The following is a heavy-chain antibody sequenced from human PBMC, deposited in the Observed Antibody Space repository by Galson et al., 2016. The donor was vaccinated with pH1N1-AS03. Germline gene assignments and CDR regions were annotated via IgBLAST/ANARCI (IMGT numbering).Heavy chain of an antibody. V-gene: IGHV5-10-1*01. CDR2: IDPSDSYV. CDR3: ARPRPGTSSSRSGFAF. D-gene: IGHD1-1*01. J-gene: IGHJ4*02. CDR1: GYSFPNYW. Sequence: QSGAEVKKPGESLRISCKGFGYSFPNYWISWVRQMPGKGLEWIGRIDPSDSYVNYSPSFRGHVTISADMSITTAYLQWSSLKASDTAICYCARPRPGTSSSRSGFAFWGQGTLVSVSS.